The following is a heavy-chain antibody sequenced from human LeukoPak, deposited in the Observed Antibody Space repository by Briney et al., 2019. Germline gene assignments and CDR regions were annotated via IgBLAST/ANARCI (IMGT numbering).Heavy chain of an antibody. J-gene: IGHJ5*02. CDR1: GGSISSYY. CDR3: ARGSLYDFWSGYYWFDT. CDR2: IYYSGST. V-gene: IGHV4-59*01. D-gene: IGHD3-3*01. Sequence: SETLSLTCTVSGGSISSYYWSWIRQPPGKGLEWIGYIYYSGSTNYNPSLKSRVTISVDTSKNQFSLKLSSVTAADTAVYYCARGSLYDFWSGYYWFDTWGQGTLVTVSS.